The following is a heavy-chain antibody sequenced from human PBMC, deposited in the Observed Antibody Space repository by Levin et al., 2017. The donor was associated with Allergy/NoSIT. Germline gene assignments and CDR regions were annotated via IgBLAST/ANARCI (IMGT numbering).Heavy chain of an antibody. CDR1: GFTFSSYW. Sequence: GESLKISCAASGFTFSSYWMHWVRQAPGKGLVWVSRINTDGSTTNYADSVKGRFTISRDNAKNTLYLQMNSLRAEDTAVYYCARSLIVGATSGGDYWGQGPLVTVSS. D-gene: IGHD1-26*01. CDR2: INTDGSTT. V-gene: IGHV3-74*01. J-gene: IGHJ4*02. CDR3: ARSLIVGATSGGDY.